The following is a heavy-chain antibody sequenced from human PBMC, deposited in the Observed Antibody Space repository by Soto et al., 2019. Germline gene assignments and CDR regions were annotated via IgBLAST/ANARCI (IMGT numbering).Heavy chain of an antibody. J-gene: IGHJ5*02. CDR3: AHTLRRGYCRGGRSRTTCFAP. V-gene: IGHV2-5*01. CDR2: IYWNDDK. CDR1: GFSLSTSGVG. D-gene: IGHD2-15*01. Sequence: QITLKESGPTLVKPTQTLTLTCTFSGFSLSTSGVGVGWIRQPPGKALEWLALIYWNDDKRYSPSLKSRLTIPKDTPKNQVALTMTNMDPGDTATYSCAHTLRRGYCRGGRSRTTCFAPWGQEPLVTVSS.